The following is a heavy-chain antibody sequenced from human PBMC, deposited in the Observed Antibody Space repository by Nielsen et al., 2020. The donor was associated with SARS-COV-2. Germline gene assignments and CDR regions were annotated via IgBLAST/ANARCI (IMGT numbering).Heavy chain of an antibody. CDR2: ISYDGSNK. Sequence: GGSLRLSCAASGFTFSSYGMHWVRQAPGKGLEWVAVISYDGSNKYYADSMKGRFTISRDNSKNTLYLQMNSLRAEDTAVYYCAKEQRLTLRFLEWLSYDAFDIWGQGTMVTVSS. CDR3: AKEQRLTLRFLEWLSYDAFDI. V-gene: IGHV3-30*18. CDR1: GFTFSSYG. J-gene: IGHJ3*02. D-gene: IGHD3-3*01.